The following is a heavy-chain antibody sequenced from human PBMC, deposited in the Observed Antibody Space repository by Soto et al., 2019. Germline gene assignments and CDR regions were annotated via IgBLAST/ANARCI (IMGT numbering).Heavy chain of an antibody. CDR2: IYRSGST. V-gene: IGHV4-4*09. D-gene: IGHD2-21*01. J-gene: IGHJ6*03. CDR1: GDSVRNPY. Sequence: QVQMQESGPGLVKPSETLSLTCTVSGDSVRNPYWSWIRRPPGRGLEWIGYIYRSGSTKYNTSLKSRLTISVDTSKNQFSLKLSSVTAAATAVYYCARTLDSGPMDVWGKGTTVTVSS. CDR3: ARTLDSGPMDV.